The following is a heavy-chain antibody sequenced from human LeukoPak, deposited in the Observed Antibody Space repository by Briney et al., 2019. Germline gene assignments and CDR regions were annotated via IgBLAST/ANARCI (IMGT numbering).Heavy chain of an antibody. V-gene: IGHV3-7*03. J-gene: IGHJ4*02. D-gene: IGHD2-2*01. CDR2: IKQDGSEK. Sequence: GGSLRLSCAASGFTFSSYWMSWVRQAPGKGLEWVANIKQDGSEKYYVDSVKGRFTISRDNAKNTLYLQMNSLRAEDTAVYYCAKQDIVVVPAGYWGQGTLVTVSS. CDR1: GFTFSSYW. CDR3: AKQDIVVVPAGY.